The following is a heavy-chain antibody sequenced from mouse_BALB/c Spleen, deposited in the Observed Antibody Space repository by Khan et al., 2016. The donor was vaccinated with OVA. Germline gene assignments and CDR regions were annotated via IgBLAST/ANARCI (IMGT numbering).Heavy chain of an antibody. CDR3: ADHLTGSFAC. Sequence: EVELVESGGDLVKPGGSLKLSCAASGFTFSSYSMSWVRQTPDKRLEWVASISSGGDYTYYPHSVKGRFTISRDNAKNTPYLQMSDLKSEDTAMYYGADHLTGSFACWGQGTLVTVSA. J-gene: IGHJ3*01. V-gene: IGHV5-6*01. CDR2: ISSGGDYT. CDR1: GFTFSSYS. D-gene: IGHD4-1*01.